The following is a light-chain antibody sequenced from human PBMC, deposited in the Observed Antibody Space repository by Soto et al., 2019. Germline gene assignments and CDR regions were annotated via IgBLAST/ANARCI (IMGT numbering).Light chain of an antibody. CDR1: QSVSSSY. CDR2: GAS. Sequence: EIVLTQSPGTLSLSPGERASLSCRASQSVSSSYLAWYQQKPGQAPRLLIYGASSRATGIPDRFSGSGSGTDFTLTISRLDPEDFAVYYCQQYGRSLLTFGGGIKVDIK. V-gene: IGKV3-20*01. CDR3: QQYGRSLLT. J-gene: IGKJ4*01.